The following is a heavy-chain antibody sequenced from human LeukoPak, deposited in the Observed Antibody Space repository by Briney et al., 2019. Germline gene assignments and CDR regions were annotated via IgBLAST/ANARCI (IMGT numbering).Heavy chain of an antibody. CDR1: GGSFSGYY. V-gene: IGHV4-34*01. D-gene: IGHD6-19*01. J-gene: IGHJ4*02. CDR2: IDHSGST. CDR3: ARALSVAGGSTH. Sequence: SETLSLTCAVYGGSFSGYYWSWIRQPPGKGLEWIGEIDHSGSTNYNPSLKSRVTISVDTSKNQFSLKLSSVTAADTAVYYCARALSVAGGSTHWGQGTLVTVSS.